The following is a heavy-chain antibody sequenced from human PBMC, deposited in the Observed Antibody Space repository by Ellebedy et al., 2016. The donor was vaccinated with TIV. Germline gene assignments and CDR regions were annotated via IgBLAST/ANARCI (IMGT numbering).Heavy chain of an antibody. CDR2: IYYSGST. D-gene: IGHD1-1*01. CDR1: GGSISSGGYY. V-gene: IGHV4-31*03. J-gene: IGHJ5*02. Sequence: SETLSLTCTVSGGSISSGGYYWSWIRQHPGKGLEWIGYIYYSGSTYYNPSLKSRVTISVDTSKNQFSLKLSSVTAADTAVYYCARVKDWNNWFDPWGQGTLVTVSS. CDR3: ARVKDWNNWFDP.